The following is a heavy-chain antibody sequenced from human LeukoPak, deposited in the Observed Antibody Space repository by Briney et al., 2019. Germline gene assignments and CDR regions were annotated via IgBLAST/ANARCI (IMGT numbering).Heavy chain of an antibody. CDR2: ISSSSSYI. J-gene: IGHJ4*02. D-gene: IGHD6-19*01. V-gene: IGHV3-21*01. CDR3: ARAYNSGWAPDY. Sequence: GGSLRLSCAASGFTFSSYSKNWVRQAPGKGLEWVSSISSSSSYIYYADSVKGRFTISRDNAKNSLYLQMNSLRAEDTAVYYCARAYNSGWAPDYWGQGTLVTVSS. CDR1: GFTFSSYS.